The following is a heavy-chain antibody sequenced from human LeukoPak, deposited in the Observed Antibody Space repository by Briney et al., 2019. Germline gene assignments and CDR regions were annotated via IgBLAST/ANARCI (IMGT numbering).Heavy chain of an antibody. Sequence: ASVKVSCKASGYIFTGYYLHWVRQAPGQGLEWVGGINSNNGDAHYAQNFQGRVTMTRDTSISTAYMELSRLGSDDTAIYYCARDGDGYNLDWGQGTLVTVSS. CDR1: GYIFTGYY. CDR3: ARDGDGYNLD. V-gene: IGHV1-2*02. CDR2: INSNNGDA. J-gene: IGHJ4*02. D-gene: IGHD5-24*01.